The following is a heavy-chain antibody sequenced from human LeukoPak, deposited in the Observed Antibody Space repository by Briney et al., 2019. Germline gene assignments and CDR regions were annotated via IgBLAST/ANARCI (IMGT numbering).Heavy chain of an antibody. CDR3: AVDCSSTSCYDVYY. CDR1: GYTFSSYW. J-gene: IGHJ4*02. V-gene: IGHV3-7*02. CDR2: IKQDGSEK. D-gene: IGHD2-2*01. Sequence: VGSLRLSCADPGYTFSSYWMSWVRQAPGKGLEWVANIKQDGSEKYYVDSVKGRFTISRDNAKNSLYLQMNTLRAEDTAVYYCAVDCSSTSCYDVYYWGQGTQVTVSS.